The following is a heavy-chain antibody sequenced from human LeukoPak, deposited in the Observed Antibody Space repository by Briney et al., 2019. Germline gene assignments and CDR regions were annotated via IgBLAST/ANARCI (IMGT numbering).Heavy chain of an antibody. J-gene: IGHJ4*02. D-gene: IGHD2-15*01. CDR1: GFTFRSYG. CDR2: ISYDGSNK. Sequence: GGSLRLSCAASGFTFRSYGMNWVRQAPGKGLEWVAVISYDGSNKYYTDSVKGRFTISRDNSKYTLYLQMNSLRAEDTAVYYCASRGYCSGGSCYGVYFDYWGQGTLVTVSS. V-gene: IGHV3-30*03. CDR3: ASRGYCSGGSCYGVYFDY.